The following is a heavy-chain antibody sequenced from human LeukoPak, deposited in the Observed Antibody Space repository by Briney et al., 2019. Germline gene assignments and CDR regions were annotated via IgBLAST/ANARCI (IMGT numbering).Heavy chain of an antibody. Sequence: SQTLSLTCAMSGDSVSGNSTAYNWIRQSPSRGLEWLGRTYYRSKWYNDYAVSVKGRIAMNPDTSKNQLSLQLNPVTPDDTAVYYCARGGQGDGYSADEAFDFWGQGTMVTVSS. CDR1: GDSVSGNSTA. J-gene: IGHJ3*01. CDR2: TYYRSKWYN. V-gene: IGHV6-1*01. D-gene: IGHD5-24*01. CDR3: ARGGQGDGYSADEAFDF.